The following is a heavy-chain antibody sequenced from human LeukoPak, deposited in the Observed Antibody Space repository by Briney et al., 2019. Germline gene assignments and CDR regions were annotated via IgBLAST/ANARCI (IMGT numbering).Heavy chain of an antibody. CDR3: ARGNIAVADTFDY. CDR1: VGFIRIYY. CDR2: IYTSGNT. Sequence: SETLSLTCSVSVGFIRIYYGSCIRQPTGRGLEWIGRIYTSGNTKFNTSLKSRVPMSVDTSKNQFSLKLSSVTAADTAVYSCARGNIAVADTFDYWGQGTLVTVSS. V-gene: IGHV4-4*07. D-gene: IGHD6-19*01. J-gene: IGHJ4*02.